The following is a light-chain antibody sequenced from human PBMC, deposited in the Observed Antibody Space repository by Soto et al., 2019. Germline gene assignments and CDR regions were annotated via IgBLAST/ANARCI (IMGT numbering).Light chain of an antibody. V-gene: IGKV3-20*01. Sequence: EIVLTQSPGTLSVSPGERASFSCRASQSLSSNYLAWYQQKPGQAPRLLIFGASSRASGIPDRFSASGSGTDFTLTISRLEPEDFAVYVCQHYGGSPLTFGGGTKVEIK. J-gene: IGKJ4*01. CDR3: QHYGGSPLT. CDR2: GAS. CDR1: QSLSSNY.